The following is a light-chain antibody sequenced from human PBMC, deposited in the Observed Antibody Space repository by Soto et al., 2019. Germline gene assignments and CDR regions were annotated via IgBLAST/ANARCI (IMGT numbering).Light chain of an antibody. CDR3: QQYNDWPLT. CDR2: GAF. Sequence: ETVMTQSPATLSVSPGERATLSCRASQSVNSNLAWYQQKPGQAPSLLIYGAFTRATGIPARFSGTGSGTEFTLTISSLQSEDFALYYCQQYNDWPLTFGQGTKVDIK. V-gene: IGKV3-15*01. J-gene: IGKJ1*01. CDR1: QSVNSN.